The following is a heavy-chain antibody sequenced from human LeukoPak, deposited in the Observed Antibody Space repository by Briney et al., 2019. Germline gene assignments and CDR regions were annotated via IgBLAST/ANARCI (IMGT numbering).Heavy chain of an antibody. CDR3: ARYSSSSGGAAYYLDY. J-gene: IGHJ4*01. D-gene: IGHD6-6*01. V-gene: IGHV3-74*01. CDR2: ISGDGSVT. Sequence: GGSLRLSCTASGFTLRNYWMHWVRQVPGKRLVWVPRISGDGSVTNYADSVQGRFTISRDNAKNILYLQINSLRSEDTAVYYCARYSSSSGGAAYYLDYWGHGTLVTVSS. CDR1: GFTLRNYW.